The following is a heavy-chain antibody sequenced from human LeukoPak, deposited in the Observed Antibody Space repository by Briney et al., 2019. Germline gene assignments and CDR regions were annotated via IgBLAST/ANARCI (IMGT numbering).Heavy chain of an antibody. Sequence: GGSLRLSCAASGFTFSSYGMHWVRRAPGKGLEWVAVISYDGSNKYYADSVKGRFTISRDNSKNTLYLQMNSLRAEDTAVYYCAKDDSSGYYLDPWGQGTLVTVSS. J-gene: IGHJ5*02. CDR1: GFTFSSYG. V-gene: IGHV3-30*18. CDR2: ISYDGSNK. D-gene: IGHD3-22*01. CDR3: AKDDSSGYYLDP.